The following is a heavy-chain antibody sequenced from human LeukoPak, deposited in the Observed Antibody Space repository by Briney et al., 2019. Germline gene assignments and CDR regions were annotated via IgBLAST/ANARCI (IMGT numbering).Heavy chain of an antibody. CDR3: TTDRSAVLWFGELYADAFDI. D-gene: IGHD3-10*01. V-gene: IGHV3-15*01. CDR2: IKSKTDGGKR. Sequence: GGSLRLSCAVSGFTLRKAWMRWVRQAPGRGGEWVGRIKSKTDGGKRDYAAGVKGRFSISRDDSKNTLYLQMNSLKTEDTAGYYCTTDRSAVLWFGELYADAFDIWGQGTMVTVSS. CDR1: GFTLRKAW. J-gene: IGHJ3*02.